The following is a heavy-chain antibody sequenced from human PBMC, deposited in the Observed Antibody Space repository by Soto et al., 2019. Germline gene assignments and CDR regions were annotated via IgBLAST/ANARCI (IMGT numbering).Heavy chain of an antibody. D-gene: IGHD2-15*01. J-gene: IGHJ5*02. CDR1: GLTLSNYW. Sequence: EVQLVESGGGPVQAGGSLRLSCAASGLTLSNYWMQWVRQGPGKGLVWVAHINSDGITTKYAESVKGRFTISRDDAKNMLYLQMNSLRHDDTAVYYCAKVKGGSGARGDPLDPWGQGILVTVSS. V-gene: IGHV3-74*03. CDR3: AKVKGGSGARGDPLDP. CDR2: INSDGITT.